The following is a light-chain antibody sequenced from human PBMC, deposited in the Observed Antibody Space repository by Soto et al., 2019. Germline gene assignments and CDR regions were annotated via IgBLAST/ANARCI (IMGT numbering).Light chain of an antibody. CDR1: QSVSSSY. CDR3: QQYDSSSYT. J-gene: IGKJ2*01. CDR2: GAS. Sequence: EIVLTQSPDTLSLSPGERATLSCRASQSVSSSYLAWYQQKPGQAPRLLIYGASSRATGIQDRFSGGGSGTDFTLTISRVEPEDFVVYYCQQYDSSSYTFGQGTKLEIK. V-gene: IGKV3-20*01.